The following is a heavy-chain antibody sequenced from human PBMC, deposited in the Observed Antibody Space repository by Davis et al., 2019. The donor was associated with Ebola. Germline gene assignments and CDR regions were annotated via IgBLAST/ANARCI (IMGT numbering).Heavy chain of an antibody. D-gene: IGHD6-6*01. V-gene: IGHV3-48*04. CDR3: ARGGGDDSSSGDY. CDR2: ITFSSATI. J-gene: IGHJ4*02. CDR1: GFTFSSYN. Sequence: GESLKISCAASGFTFSSYNMNWVRQAPGKGLEWVSYITFSSATIYYVDSVKGRFTISRDNAKSSLYLQMNSLRAEDTAVYYCARGGGDDSSSGDYWGQGTLVTVSS.